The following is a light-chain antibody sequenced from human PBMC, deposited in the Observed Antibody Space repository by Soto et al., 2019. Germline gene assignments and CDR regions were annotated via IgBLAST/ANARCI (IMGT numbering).Light chain of an antibody. CDR2: EVT. CDR3: NSYTSSGNYV. V-gene: IGLV2-14*01. J-gene: IGLJ1*01. CDR1: SSDVGGYNS. Sequence: QSVLTQPASVSGSPGQSITISCSGSSSDVGGYNSVSWYQQHPGKAPKLLIYEVTNRPSGLSNRFSGSKSGSAASLTISWLQAEDEADYYCNSYTSSGNYVFGTGTKVTVL.